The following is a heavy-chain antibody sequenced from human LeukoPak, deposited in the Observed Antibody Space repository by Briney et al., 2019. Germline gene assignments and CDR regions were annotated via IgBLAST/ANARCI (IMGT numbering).Heavy chain of an antibody. V-gene: IGHV4-59*01. CDR2: IYYSGST. CDR3: ANTVVVPDYYYMDV. CDR1: GGSISSYY. Sequence: SETLSLTXTVSGGSISSYYWSWIRQPPGKGLEWIGYIYYSGSTNYNPSLKSRVTISVDTSKNQFSLKLSSVTAADTAVYYCANTVVVPDYYYMDVWGKGTTVTVSS. J-gene: IGHJ6*03. D-gene: IGHD2-2*01.